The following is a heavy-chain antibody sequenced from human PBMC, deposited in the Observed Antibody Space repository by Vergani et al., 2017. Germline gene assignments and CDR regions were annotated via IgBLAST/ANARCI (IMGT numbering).Heavy chain of an antibody. D-gene: IGHD2-2*01. CDR2: ISGSGGST. CDR1: GFTFSSYA. CDR3: AKVGCSSTSCYGGYYYYYMDV. J-gene: IGHJ6*03. V-gene: IGHV3-23*01. Sequence: EVQLLESGGGLVQPGGSLRLSCAASGFTFSSYAMSWVRQAPGKGLEWVSAISGSGGSTYYADSVKGRFTISRDNSKNTLYLQMNSLRAEDTAVYYCAKVGCSSTSCYGGYYYYYMDVWGKGP.